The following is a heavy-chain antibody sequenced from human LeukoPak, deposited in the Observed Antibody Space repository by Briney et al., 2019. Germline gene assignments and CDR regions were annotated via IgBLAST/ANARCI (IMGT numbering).Heavy chain of an antibody. J-gene: IGHJ4*02. CDR2: INPNSGGT. Sequence: ASVKVSCKASGYTFTGYYMHWVRQAPGQGLEWMGWINPNSGGTNYAQKFQGRVTMTRDTSISTAYMELSRLGSDDTAVYYCARGRIWCSSTSCYTGPNDYWGQGTLVTVSS. D-gene: IGHD2-2*02. CDR1: GYTFTGYY. V-gene: IGHV1-2*02. CDR3: ARGRIWCSSTSCYTGPNDY.